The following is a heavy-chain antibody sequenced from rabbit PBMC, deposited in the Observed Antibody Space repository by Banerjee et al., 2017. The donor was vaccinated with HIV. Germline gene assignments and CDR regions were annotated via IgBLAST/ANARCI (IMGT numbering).Heavy chain of an antibody. CDR3: ARDLAGVIGWNFNL. V-gene: IGHV1S45*01. D-gene: IGHD4-1*01. Sequence: QEQLVESGGGLVQPEGSLTLTCKASGFTLSSYWMWWVRQAPGKGLEWIGCINTSSGNTVYASWAKGRFTISKTSSTTVTLQMTSLTAADTATYFCARDLAGVIGWNFNLWGQGTLVTVS. CDR2: INTSSGNT. CDR1: GFTLSSYW. J-gene: IGHJ4*01.